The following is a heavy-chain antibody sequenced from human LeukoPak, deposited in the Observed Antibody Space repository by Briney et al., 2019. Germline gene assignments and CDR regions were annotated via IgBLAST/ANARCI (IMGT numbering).Heavy chain of an antibody. CDR1: GFTFNSYG. V-gene: IGHV3-23*01. CDR3: AKPVYSYGADAFDI. J-gene: IGHJ3*02. CDR2: FSGSGGST. D-gene: IGHD5-18*01. Sequence: PGGTLRLSCAASGFTFNSYGMSWVRQAPGKGLEWVSTFSGSGGSTYYADSVKGRFTISRDNAKNTLYLQMNSLRAEDTAVYYCAKPVYSYGADAFDIWGQGTMVTVSS.